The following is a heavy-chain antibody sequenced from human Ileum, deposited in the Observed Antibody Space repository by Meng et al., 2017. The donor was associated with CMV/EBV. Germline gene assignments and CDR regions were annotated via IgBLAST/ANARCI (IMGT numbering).Heavy chain of an antibody. CDR2: IGTAADT. Sequence: GGSLRLSCAASGFSLLSYSMNWVRQAPGKGLEWVAAIGTAADTYYADSVKGRFTISRDNAKNSLYLQMSSLRAGDTAVYYCGRERSDFWSGYSGVDVWGQGTTVTVSS. D-gene: IGHD3-3*01. V-gene: IGHV3-13*01. J-gene: IGHJ6*02. CDR3: GRERSDFWSGYSGVDV. CDR1: GFSLLSYS.